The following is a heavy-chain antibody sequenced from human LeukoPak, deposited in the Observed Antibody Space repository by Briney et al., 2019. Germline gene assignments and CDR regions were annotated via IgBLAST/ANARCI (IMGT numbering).Heavy chain of an antibody. CDR1: GYTFTSYG. J-gene: IGHJ4*02. CDR3: ARDQGGGYCSGGSCYWPDYYFDY. D-gene: IGHD2-15*01. V-gene: IGHV1-2*02. CDR2: INPNSGGT. Sequence: ASVKVSCKASGYTFTSYGISWVRQAPGQGLEWMGWINPNSGGTNNAQKIQGRVTMTRDTSISTAYMELSRLRSDDTAVYYCARDQGGGYCSGGSCYWPDYYFDYWGQGTMVTVSS.